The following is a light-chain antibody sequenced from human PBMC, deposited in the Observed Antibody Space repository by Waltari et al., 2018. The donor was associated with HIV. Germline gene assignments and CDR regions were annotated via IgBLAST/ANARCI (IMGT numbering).Light chain of an antibody. Sequence: SYVLTQPPSVSVAAGKTARITCGGNNIGSKSVNWYQQKPGQAPVLVIYYDSDRPSGIPERFSGSNSGNTATLTISRVEAGDEVDYYCQVWDSSSDTYVFGTGTKVTVL. CDR2: YDS. CDR1: NIGSKS. V-gene: IGLV3-21*04. CDR3: QVWDSSSDTYV. J-gene: IGLJ1*01.